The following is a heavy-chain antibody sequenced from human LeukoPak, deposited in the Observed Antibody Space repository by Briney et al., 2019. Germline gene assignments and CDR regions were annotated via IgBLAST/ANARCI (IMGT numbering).Heavy chain of an antibody. D-gene: IGHD2-15*01. Sequence: SETLSLTCLVSGFSISSDDCWGWIRQPPGKGLEWIGSISKRGSPYYNPSLKSRVTMSVDTPNNHFSLRLSSVTAADTAVYYCVRDGGFYYTASPNSWFDPWGQGTLVTVSS. V-gene: IGHV4-38-2*02. CDR2: ISKRGSP. J-gene: IGHJ5*02. CDR3: VRDGGFYYTASPNSWFDP. CDR1: GFSISSDDC.